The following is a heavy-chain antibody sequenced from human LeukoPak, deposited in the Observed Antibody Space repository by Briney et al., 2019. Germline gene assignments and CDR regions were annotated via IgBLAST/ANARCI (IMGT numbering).Heavy chain of an antibody. V-gene: IGHV4-59*01. Sequence: PSETLSLTCSVSGDSIRTYYWSWIRQPPGKGLEWIGYIIDTGSTNYKPSLKTRLTMPVDVSKNQISLKLSSVTAADTAVYYCARSSLTGGWFDPWGQGTLVTVSS. CDR3: ARSSLTGGWFDP. CDR1: GDSIRTYY. J-gene: IGHJ5*02. D-gene: IGHD7-27*01. CDR2: IIDTGST.